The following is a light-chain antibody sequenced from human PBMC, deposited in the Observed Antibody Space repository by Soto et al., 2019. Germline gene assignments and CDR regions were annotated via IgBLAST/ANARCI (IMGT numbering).Light chain of an antibody. CDR2: GVS. J-gene: IGKJ5*01. CDR1: QSVHSY. V-gene: IGKV3-15*01. Sequence: EIVMTQSPATLSVSPGERVTLSCRASQSVHSYLGWYQQKPGLAPRLLIYGVSTRATGIPARFSGSGSGTEFTLTISSLQSEDFAVYYCQQYQSWPPTFGQGTRLEIK. CDR3: QQYQSWPPT.